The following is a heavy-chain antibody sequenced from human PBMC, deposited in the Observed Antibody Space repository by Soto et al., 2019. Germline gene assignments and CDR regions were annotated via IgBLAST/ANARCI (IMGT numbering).Heavy chain of an antibody. Sequence: PGGSLRLSCAASGFTFSSYWMHWVRQAPGTWLVWVSRINSDGSSTSYADSVKGRFTISRDNAKNTLYLQMNSLRAEDTAVYYCARIPVSSSWYYYYYGMDVWGQGTTVTVSS. D-gene: IGHD6-13*01. CDR1: GFTFSSYW. CDR2: INSDGSST. J-gene: IGHJ6*02. V-gene: IGHV3-74*01. CDR3: ARIPVSSSWYYYYYGMDV.